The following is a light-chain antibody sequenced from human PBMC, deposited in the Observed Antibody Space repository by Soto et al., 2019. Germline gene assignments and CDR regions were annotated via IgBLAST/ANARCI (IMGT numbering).Light chain of an antibody. J-gene: IGKJ5*01. Sequence: EIVLTQSPGTLSLSPGERATLSCRASQSVSTNLAWYQQKPGQAPSLLIYDSSNRATGIPARFSGRGSGTDFTLTISSLEPEDFAGYYCQQRSSWHPVTFGQGTRLEIK. CDR1: QSVSTN. V-gene: IGKV3-11*01. CDR2: DSS. CDR3: QQRSSWHPVT.